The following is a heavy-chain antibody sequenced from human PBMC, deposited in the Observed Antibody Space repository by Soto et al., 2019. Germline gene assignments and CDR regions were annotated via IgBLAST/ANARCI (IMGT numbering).Heavy chain of an antibody. CDR1: GFTFSSYG. J-gene: IGHJ6*02. D-gene: IGHD2-21*02. CDR3: AGDCGYYYYYGMDV. CDR2: ISYDGSNK. V-gene: IGHV3-30*03. Sequence: GGSLRLSCAASGFTFSSYGMHWVRQAPGKGLEWVAFISYDGSNKYYADSVKGRFTISRDNSKNTLYLQMNSLRAEDTAVYYCAGDCGYYYYYGMDVWGQGTTGTVSS.